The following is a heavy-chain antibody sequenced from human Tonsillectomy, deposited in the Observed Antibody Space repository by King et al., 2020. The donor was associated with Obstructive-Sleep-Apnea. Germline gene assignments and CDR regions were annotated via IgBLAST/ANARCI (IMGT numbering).Heavy chain of an antibody. Sequence: VQLQESGPGLVKPSQTLSLTCTVSGGSISSGDYYWSWIRQPPGKGLEWIGYIYYSWSTYYNPSLKSRVTISVDTSKNQFSLKLSSVTASDTAVYYCARGGLNTAPGWGTIDYGGQGTLVTVSS. V-gene: IGHV4-30-4*01. CDR2: IYYSWST. CDR3: ARGGLNTAPGWGTIDY. J-gene: IGHJ4*02. D-gene: IGHD5-18*01. CDR1: GGSISSGDYY.